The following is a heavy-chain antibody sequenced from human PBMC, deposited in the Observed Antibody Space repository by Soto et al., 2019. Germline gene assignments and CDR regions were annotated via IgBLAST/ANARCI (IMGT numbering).Heavy chain of an antibody. CDR2: IGTAGDT. D-gene: IGHD6-13*01. CDR1: GFTFSSYD. V-gene: IGHV3-13*01. Sequence: GGSLRLSCAASGFTFSSYDMHWVRQATGKGLEWVSAIGTAGDTYYPGSVKGRFTISRENAKNSLYLQMNSLRAEDTAVYYCARDGGGSSWYGYYYGMDVWGQGTTVTVSS. J-gene: IGHJ6*02. CDR3: ARDGGGSSWYGYYYGMDV.